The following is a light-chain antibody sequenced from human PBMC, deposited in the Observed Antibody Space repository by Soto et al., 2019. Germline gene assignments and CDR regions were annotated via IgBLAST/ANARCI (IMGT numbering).Light chain of an antibody. CDR2: GAS. V-gene: IGKV3-15*01. CDR3: QQYNNWPQT. J-gene: IGKJ1*01. CDR1: QAINNN. Sequence: EIVLTQSPGTLSLSPGARATLSCRASQAINNNVAWYQLKDGQVPRLLIYGASTRAADVPARFSGGGSWTEFTLTISSLQSEDFAEYHCQQYNNWPQTFGQGTMVDIK.